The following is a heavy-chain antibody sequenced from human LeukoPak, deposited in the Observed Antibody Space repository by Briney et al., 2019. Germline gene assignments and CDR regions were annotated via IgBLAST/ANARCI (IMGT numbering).Heavy chain of an antibody. V-gene: IGHV1-69*02. CDR1: GGTFSSYT. D-gene: IGHD3-22*01. J-gene: IGHJ3*02. CDR2: IIPILGIA. Sequence: SVKVSCKASGGTFSSYTISWVRQAPGQGLEWMGRIIPILGIANYAQKFQGRVTITADKSTSAAYLELSSLRSEDTAESDCASLSLTMIVVVPNAFDICGQGTMVTVSS. CDR3: ASLSLTMIVVVPNAFDI.